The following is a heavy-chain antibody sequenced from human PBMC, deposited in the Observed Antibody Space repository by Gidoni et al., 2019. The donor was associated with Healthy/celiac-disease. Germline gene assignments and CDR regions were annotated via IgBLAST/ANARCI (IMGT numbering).Heavy chain of an antibody. CDR2: TYYSGST. J-gene: IGHJ4*02. D-gene: IGHD2-2*01. V-gene: IGHV4-39*07. CDR3: ARYYCSSTSCPADFDY. CDR1: GGSISSISYY. Sequence: QLQLQESGPGLVKPSETLSLTCTVSGGSISSISYYLGWLRQPPGKGLEWIGSTYYSGSTYYNPSLNSRVTISVDTSKNQFSLKLSSVTAADTAVYYCARYYCSSTSCPADFDYWGQGTLVTVSS.